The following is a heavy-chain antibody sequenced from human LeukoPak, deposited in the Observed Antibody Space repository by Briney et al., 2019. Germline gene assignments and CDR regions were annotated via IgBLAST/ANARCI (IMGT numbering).Heavy chain of an antibody. J-gene: IGHJ4*02. CDR2: ISGSGGST. D-gene: IGHD6-13*01. V-gene: IGHV3-23*01. CDR3: AKAISAGRISPFDS. CDR1: GFTFSTYA. Sequence: PGGSLRLSCAASGFTFSTYAMSWVRQAPGKGLEWVSGISGSGGSTYNADSLKGRFTISRDNSKNALFLQMNSLRADDTALYYCAKAISAGRISPFDSWGQGTLVTVSS.